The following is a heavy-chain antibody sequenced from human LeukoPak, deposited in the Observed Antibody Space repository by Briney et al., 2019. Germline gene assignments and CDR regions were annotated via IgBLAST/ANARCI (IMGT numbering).Heavy chain of an antibody. D-gene: IGHD5-18*01. J-gene: IGHJ4*02. V-gene: IGHV3-11*01. CDR3: ARARGYSYGKHFDY. CDR1: GIIFTDYY. CDR2: VSDSGSTK. Sequence: GGSLRLSCAASGIIFTDYYMSWIRQAPGKGLEWISYVSDSGSTKYYADSVKGRFTISRDNAKNSLYLQMNSLRAEDTAVYYCARARGYSYGKHFDYWGQGTLVTVSS.